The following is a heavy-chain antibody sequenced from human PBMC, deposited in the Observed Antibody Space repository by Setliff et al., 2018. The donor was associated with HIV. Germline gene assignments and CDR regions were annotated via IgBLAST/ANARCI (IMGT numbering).Heavy chain of an antibody. CDR2: IRSDESDK. Sequence: GGSLRLSCAASGFTFSSYGMHWVRQAPGKGLEWVAFIRSDESDKHYADSVKGRVTISRDNSKNTLYLQMNSLRVEDTAVYYCAREDVTTSGLDIWGQGTMVTVSS. CDR1: GFTFSSYG. J-gene: IGHJ3*02. D-gene: IGHD4-17*01. V-gene: IGHV3-30*02. CDR3: AREDVTTSGLDI.